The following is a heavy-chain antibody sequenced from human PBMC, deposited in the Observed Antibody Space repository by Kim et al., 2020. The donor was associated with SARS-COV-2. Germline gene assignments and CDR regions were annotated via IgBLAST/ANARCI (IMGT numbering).Heavy chain of an antibody. Sequence: SAEPVKGRLPISRENAKNSLYLQMNSLRDEDTAVYYCARDRWALDDAFDIWGQGTMVTVSS. J-gene: IGHJ3*02. CDR3: ARDRWALDDAFDI. D-gene: IGHD1-26*01. V-gene: IGHV3-48*02.